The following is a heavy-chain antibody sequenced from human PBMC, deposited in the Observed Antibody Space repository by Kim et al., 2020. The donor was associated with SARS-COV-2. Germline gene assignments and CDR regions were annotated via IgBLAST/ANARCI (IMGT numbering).Heavy chain of an antibody. Sequence: GWSLRLSCAASGFTFSSYAMHWVRQAPGKGLEWVAVISYDGSNKYYADSVKGRFTISRDNSKNTLYLQMNSLRAEDTAVYYCARETGDILTGYYHGFDYWGQGTLVTVSS. J-gene: IGHJ4*02. D-gene: IGHD3-9*01. CDR1: GFTFSSYA. V-gene: IGHV3-30*04. CDR3: ARETGDILTGYYHGFDY. CDR2: ISYDGSNK.